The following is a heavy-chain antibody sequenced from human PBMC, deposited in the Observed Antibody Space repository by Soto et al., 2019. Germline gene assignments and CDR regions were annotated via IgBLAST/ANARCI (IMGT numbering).Heavy chain of an antibody. Sequence: SVKVSCKASGGTFSSYAISWVRQAPGQGLEWMGGIIPIFGTANYAQKFQGRVTITADKSTSTAYMELSSLRSEDTAVYYCARDSSTHYYDSSGYYYKLLDYWGQGTLVTVSS. CDR2: IIPIFGTA. D-gene: IGHD3-22*01. CDR3: ARDSSTHYYDSSGYYYKLLDY. CDR1: GGTFSSYA. J-gene: IGHJ4*02. V-gene: IGHV1-69*06.